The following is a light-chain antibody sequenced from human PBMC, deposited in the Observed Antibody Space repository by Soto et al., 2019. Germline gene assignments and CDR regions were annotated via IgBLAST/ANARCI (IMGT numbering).Light chain of an antibody. V-gene: IGKV3-15*01. CDR1: QSVSNN. CDR2: GAS. CDR3: QQYYSYPRT. J-gene: IGKJ1*01. Sequence: EIVLTQSPGTLSLSPGERATLSCRASQSVSNNYLAWYQQKPGQAPRLLIYGASTRATGIPARFSGSGSGTEFTLTISSLQSEDFAVYYCQQYYSYPRTFGQGTKVDIK.